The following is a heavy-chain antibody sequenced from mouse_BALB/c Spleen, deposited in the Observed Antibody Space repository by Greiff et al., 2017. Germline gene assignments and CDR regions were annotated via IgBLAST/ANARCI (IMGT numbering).Heavy chain of an antibody. CDR3: AREGTLYAMDY. V-gene: IGHV14-3*02. Sequence: VQLKESGAELVKPGASVKLSCTASGFNIKDTYMHWVKQRPEQGLEWIGRIDPANGNTKYDPKFQGKATITADTSSNTAYLQLSSLTSEDTAVYYCAREGTLYAMDYWGQGTSVTVSS. CDR1: GFNIKDTY. D-gene: IGHD2-14*01. CDR2: IDPANGNT. J-gene: IGHJ4*01.